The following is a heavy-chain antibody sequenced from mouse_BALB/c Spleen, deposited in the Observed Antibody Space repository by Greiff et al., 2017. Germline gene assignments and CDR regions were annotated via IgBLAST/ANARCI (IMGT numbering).Heavy chain of an antibody. CDR2: IHPNSGNT. D-gene: IGHD2-1*01. V-gene: IGHV1S130*01. Sequence: QVQLQQPGSVLVRPGASVKLSCKASGYTFTSSWMHWAKQRPGQGLEWIGKIHPNSGNTNYNEKFKGKATLTVDTTSNTAYVDLSSLTSEDSAVFYYASFYYGNHWYFDVWGAGTTVTVSS. CDR1: GYTFTSSW. J-gene: IGHJ1*01. CDR3: ASFYYGNHWYFDV.